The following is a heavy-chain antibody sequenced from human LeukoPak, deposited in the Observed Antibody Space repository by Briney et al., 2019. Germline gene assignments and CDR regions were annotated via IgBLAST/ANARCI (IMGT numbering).Heavy chain of an antibody. J-gene: IGHJ3*02. V-gene: IGHV3-53*01. CDR2: IYTGGST. CDR3: ARDLGRYDSNQGPLDAFDI. Sequence: SGGSLRRSCAASGFTVSSNYMSWVRQAPGRGLEWVSVIYTGGSTYYADSVKGRFTISRDNSKNTLYLQMNSLRAEDTAVYYCARDLGRYDSNQGPLDAFDIWGQGTMVTVSS. CDR1: GFTVSSNY. D-gene: IGHD3-22*01.